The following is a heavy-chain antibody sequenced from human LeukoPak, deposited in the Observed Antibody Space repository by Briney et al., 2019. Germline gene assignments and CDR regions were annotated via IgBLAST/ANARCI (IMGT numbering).Heavy chain of an antibody. J-gene: IGHJ4*02. CDR3: ARAGRGTVTFSDY. D-gene: IGHD4-17*01. CDR1: GGSFSGYY. Sequence: SETLSLTCAVYGGSFSGYYWSWIRQPPGKGLEWIGEINHSGSTNYNPSLKSRVTISVDTSKNQFSLKLSSVTAADTAVYYCARAGRGTVTFSDYWGQGTLVTVS. CDR2: INHSGST. V-gene: IGHV4-34*01.